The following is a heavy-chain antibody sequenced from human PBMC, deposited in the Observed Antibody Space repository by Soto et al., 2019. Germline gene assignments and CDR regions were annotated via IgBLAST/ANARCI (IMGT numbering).Heavy chain of an antibody. CDR1: GYTFTGYY. J-gene: IGHJ4*02. D-gene: IGHD2-8*01. CDR2: INPNSGGT. Sequence: ASVKVSCKASGYTFTGYYMHWVRQAAGQGLEWMGWINPNSGGTNYAQKFQGRVTMTRDTSISTAYMELSRLRSDDTAVYYCARGRRYCTNGVCSTGYYFDYWGQGTLVTVSS. V-gene: IGHV1-2*02. CDR3: ARGRRYCTNGVCSTGYYFDY.